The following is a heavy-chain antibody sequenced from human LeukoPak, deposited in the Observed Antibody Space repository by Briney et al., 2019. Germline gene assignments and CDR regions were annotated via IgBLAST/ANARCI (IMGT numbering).Heavy chain of an antibody. D-gene: IGHD3-16*01. J-gene: IGHJ4*02. CDR1: EYIFTGYY. CDR3: ARDRYRLAETYIDY. V-gene: IGHV1-2*02. Sequence: GASVKVSCKASEYIFTGYYMHWVRQAPGQGLEWMGWINPNSGDTNYAQKFQGRVTMTKDTSISTAYMELSRLRSDDTAVYYCARDRYRLAETYIDYWGQGTLVTVSS. CDR2: INPNSGDT.